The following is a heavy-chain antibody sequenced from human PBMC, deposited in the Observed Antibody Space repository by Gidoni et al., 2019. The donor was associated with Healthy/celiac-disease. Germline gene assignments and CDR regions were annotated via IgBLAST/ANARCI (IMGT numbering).Heavy chain of an antibody. CDR1: GYTFTSYY. Sequence: QVQLVQSGAEVKKPGASVKVSCKASGYTFTSYYMHWVRQAPGQGLEWMGIINPSGGSTSYAQKFQGRVTMTRDTSTSTVYMELSSLRSEDTAVYYCARGPQPPYDSSGYPFDYWGQGTLVTVSS. CDR3: ARGPQPPYDSSGYPFDY. J-gene: IGHJ4*02. V-gene: IGHV1-46*03. D-gene: IGHD3-22*01. CDR2: INPSGGST.